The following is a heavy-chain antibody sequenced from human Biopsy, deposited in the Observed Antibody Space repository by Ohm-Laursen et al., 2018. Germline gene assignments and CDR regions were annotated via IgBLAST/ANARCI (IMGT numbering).Heavy chain of an antibody. J-gene: IGHJ6*02. CDR3: VSFLKDLNMAV. V-gene: IGHV3-74*01. D-gene: IGHD2-15*01. CDR2: IKSVGSWT. Sequence: LRLSCAASGFTFNAYWMYWVRQVPGKGLVWVSHIKSVGSWTNYADSVKGRFTISRDNAKNTLYLQMNSLRAEDTAVYYCVSFLKDLNMAVWGQGTTVTASS. CDR1: GFTFNAYW.